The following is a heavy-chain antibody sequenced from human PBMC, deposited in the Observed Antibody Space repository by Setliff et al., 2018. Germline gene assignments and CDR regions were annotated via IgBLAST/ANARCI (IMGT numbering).Heavy chain of an antibody. D-gene: IGHD5-18*01. CDR3: ARRVGSVGIQLPDY. J-gene: IGHJ4*02. V-gene: IGHV1-8*02. CDR2: MNPNSGNT. Sequence: GASVKVSCKASGYTFTSYDINWVRQATGQGLEWMGWMNPNSGNTGYARKFQVRVTMTRNTSISTAYMELSSLRSEDTAVYYCARRVGSVGIQLPDYWGQGTLVTVSS. CDR1: GYTFTSYD.